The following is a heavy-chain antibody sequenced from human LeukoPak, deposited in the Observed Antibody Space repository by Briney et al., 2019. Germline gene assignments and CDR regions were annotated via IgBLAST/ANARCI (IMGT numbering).Heavy chain of an antibody. Sequence: ASVTVSCKASGYTFTGYYMHWVRQAPGQGLEWMGWISAYNGNTNYAQKLQGRVTMTTGTSTSTAYMGLSSLRSDDTAIYYCARGRPESPFDPWGQGTLVTVSS. CDR1: GYTFTGYY. D-gene: IGHD1-1*01. CDR2: ISAYNGNT. CDR3: ARGRPESPFDP. J-gene: IGHJ5*02. V-gene: IGHV1-18*04.